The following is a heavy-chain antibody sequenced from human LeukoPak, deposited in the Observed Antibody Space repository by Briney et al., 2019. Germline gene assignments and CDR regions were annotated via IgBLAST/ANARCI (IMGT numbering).Heavy chain of an antibody. CDR3: ARDLSIAAAGSVAFDI. V-gene: IGHV4-4*07. CDR1: GGPISIYY. D-gene: IGHD6-13*01. J-gene: IGHJ3*02. Sequence: PSETLSLTCTVSGGPISIYYWSWLRQPAGKGLEGIGRIDTSGSTNYNPSLKSRVTMSVDTSKNQFSLKLSSVTAADTAVYYCARDLSIAAAGSVAFDIWGQGTMVTVSS. CDR2: IDTSGST.